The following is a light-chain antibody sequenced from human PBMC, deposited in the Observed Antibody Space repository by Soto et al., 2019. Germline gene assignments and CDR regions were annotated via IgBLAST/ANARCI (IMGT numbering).Light chain of an antibody. V-gene: IGKV4-1*01. Sequence: DIVMTQSPDSLAVSLGERATINCKSCQSVLCRSNNKNYLAWYRQTQGQPPKLXIYWASTRASGVPERFGSSGAEAVCTRTISSLQAEDVEVYCCQQYNSTPITFGQGTRLEIK. CDR2: WAS. CDR3: QQYNSTPIT. CDR1: QSVLCRSNNKNY. J-gene: IGKJ5*01.